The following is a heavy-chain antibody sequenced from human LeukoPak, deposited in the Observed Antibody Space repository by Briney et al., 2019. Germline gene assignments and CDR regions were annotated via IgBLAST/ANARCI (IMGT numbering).Heavy chain of an antibody. Sequence: SETLSLTCTVSGGSISSYYWSWIRQPPGKGLEWIGEINHSGSTNYNPSLKSRVTISVDTSKSQFSLKLSSVTAADTAVYYCARAKAHSYYDSSGYSHWGQGTLVTVSS. J-gene: IGHJ4*02. CDR3: ARAKAHSYYDSSGYSH. CDR1: GGSISSYY. V-gene: IGHV4-34*01. D-gene: IGHD3-22*01. CDR2: INHSGST.